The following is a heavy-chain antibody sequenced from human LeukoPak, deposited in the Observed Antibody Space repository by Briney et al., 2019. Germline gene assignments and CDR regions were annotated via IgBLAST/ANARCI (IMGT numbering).Heavy chain of an antibody. V-gene: IGHV1-8*01. CDR3: AQGTTGTDLDY. CDR1: GYTLTSYV. D-gene: IGHD1-1*01. J-gene: IGHJ4*02. Sequence: ASVKDSCKASGYTLTSYVINWGPQATGQGLEWMGWMNPNSGNTDYAQKFQGRVTMTRNTSISTAYMEGSSLRSEDTAVYYCAQGTTGTDLDYWGQGTLVTVSS. CDR2: MNPNSGNT.